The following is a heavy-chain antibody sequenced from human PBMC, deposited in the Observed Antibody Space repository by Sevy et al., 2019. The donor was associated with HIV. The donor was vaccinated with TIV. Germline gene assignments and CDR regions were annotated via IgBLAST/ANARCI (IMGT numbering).Heavy chain of an antibody. Sequence: ASVKVSCKASGYTVTRYDINWVRQATGQGREGMGWMNPNSGNTGYAQKFQGRVTMTRNTSISTAYMELSSLRSEDTAVYYCARVYSSGWYSYYYYGMDVWGQGTTVTVSS. J-gene: IGHJ6*02. CDR2: MNPNSGNT. CDR1: GYTVTRYD. CDR3: ARVYSSGWYSYYYYGMDV. V-gene: IGHV1-8*01. D-gene: IGHD6-19*01.